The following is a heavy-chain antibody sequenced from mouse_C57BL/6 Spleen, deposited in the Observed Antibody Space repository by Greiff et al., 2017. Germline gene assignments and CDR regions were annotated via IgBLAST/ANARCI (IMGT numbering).Heavy chain of an antibody. CDR3: ARHGSSLDWYFDV. J-gene: IGHJ1*03. Sequence: QVQLQQPGAELVKPGASVKLSCKASGYTFTSYWMHWVKQRPGRGLEWIGRIDPNSGGTKYNEKFKSKATLTVDKPSSTAYMQSSSLTSGDSAVYYCARHGSSLDWYFDVWGTGTTVTVSS. V-gene: IGHV1-72*01. CDR1: GYTFTSYW. D-gene: IGHD1-1*01. CDR2: IDPNSGGT.